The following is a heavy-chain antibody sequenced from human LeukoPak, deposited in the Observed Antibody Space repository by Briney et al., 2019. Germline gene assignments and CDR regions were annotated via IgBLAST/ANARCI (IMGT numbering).Heavy chain of an antibody. CDR2: ISYDGSNK. CDR1: GFTFSSYG. Sequence: GRSLRLSSAASGFTFSSYGMHWVRQAPGKGLEWVAVISYDGSNKYYADSVKGRFTIPRDNSKNTLYLQMNSLRAEDTAVYYCAKLFPTGHPLDYWGQGTLVTVSS. V-gene: IGHV3-30*18. D-gene: IGHD4-17*01. J-gene: IGHJ4*02. CDR3: AKLFPTGHPLDY.